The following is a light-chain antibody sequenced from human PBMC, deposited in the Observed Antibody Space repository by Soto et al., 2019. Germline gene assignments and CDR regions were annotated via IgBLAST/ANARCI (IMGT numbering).Light chain of an antibody. CDR2: LGS. V-gene: IGKV2-28*01. Sequence: DIVMTQSPLSLPVTPGEPASISFRSSQILLHSNGYNYLDWYLQKPGQSPQLLIYLGSNRASGVPDRFSGSGSGTDFTLTITHLQSEDFATYYCQHYLNYPITFGQGTRLEIK. CDR1: QILLHSNGYNY. J-gene: IGKJ5*01. CDR3: QHYLNYPIT.